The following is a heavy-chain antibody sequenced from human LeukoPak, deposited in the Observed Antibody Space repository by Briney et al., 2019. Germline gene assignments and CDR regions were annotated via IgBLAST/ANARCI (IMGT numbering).Heavy chain of an antibody. D-gene: IGHD3-22*01. CDR1: GFTFGEYY. CDR2: ISTTSYPI. V-gene: IGHV3-11*01. CDR3: ARTQSYYDSSGCYMY. Sequence: GGSLRLSCAASGFTFGEYYMNWIRQAPGKGLEWISSISTTSYPIYYADSVKGRFTISRDNANSSLYLQMNSLRAEDTAVYYCARTQSYYDSSGCYMYWGQGALVTVSS. J-gene: IGHJ1*01.